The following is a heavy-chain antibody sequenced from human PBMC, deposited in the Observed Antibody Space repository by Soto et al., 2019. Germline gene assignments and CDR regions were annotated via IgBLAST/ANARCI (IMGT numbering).Heavy chain of an antibody. D-gene: IGHD1-1*01. J-gene: IGHJ4*02. Sequence: EVQLVESGGGLVQPGGSLRLSCAASGFTFSSHWMNWVRQAPGKGLEWVASIKEDGSDEYYVDSVRGRFTISRDNAKNSLYLQMNSLRAEYTAVYYCARDKNCNMDYWGQGTLVTVSS. CDR3: ARDKNCNMDY. CDR1: GFTFSSHW. V-gene: IGHV3-7*03. CDR2: IKEDGSDE.